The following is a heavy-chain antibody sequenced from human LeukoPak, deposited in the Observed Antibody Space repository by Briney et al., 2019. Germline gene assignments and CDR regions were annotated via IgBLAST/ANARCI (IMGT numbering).Heavy chain of an antibody. CDR3: ASDIVLVPAAMGDFDY. Sequence: PGGSLRLSCAASGFTFSSYGMSWVRQAPGKGLEWVSAISGSGGSTYYADSVKGRFTISRDNSKNTLYLQMNSLRAEDTAVYYCASDIVLVPAAMGDFDYWGQGTLVTVSS. V-gene: IGHV3-23*01. D-gene: IGHD2-2*01. CDR2: ISGSGGST. J-gene: IGHJ4*02. CDR1: GFTFSSYG.